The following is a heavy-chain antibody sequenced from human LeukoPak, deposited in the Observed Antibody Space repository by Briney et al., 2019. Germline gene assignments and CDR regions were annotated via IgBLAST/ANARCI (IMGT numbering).Heavy chain of an antibody. CDR1: GGTFSSYA. J-gene: IGHJ5*02. Sequence: PVASVKVSCKASGGTFSSYAISWVRQAPGQGLEWMGGIIPIFGTANYAQKFQGRVTITADESTSTAYMELSSLRSEDTAVYYCARDLWIVGVQPATGNWFDPWGQGTLVTVSS. D-gene: IGHD6-13*01. CDR3: ARDLWIVGVQPATGNWFDP. V-gene: IGHV1-69*13. CDR2: IIPIFGTA.